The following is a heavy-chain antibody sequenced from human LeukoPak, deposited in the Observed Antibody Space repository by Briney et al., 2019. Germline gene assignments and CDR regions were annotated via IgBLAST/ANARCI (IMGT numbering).Heavy chain of an antibody. CDR1: GYTFTSYG. CDR2: ISTYNGNT. Sequence: ASVKVSCKASGYTFTSYGISWVRQAPGQGLEWMRWISTYNGNTNYTQKFQGRVTMTTDTSTSTAYMELRSLRSDDTAVYYCARNYYDSSGYFGFDYWGQGTLVTVFS. J-gene: IGHJ4*02. CDR3: ARNYYDSSGYFGFDY. D-gene: IGHD3-22*01. V-gene: IGHV1-18*01.